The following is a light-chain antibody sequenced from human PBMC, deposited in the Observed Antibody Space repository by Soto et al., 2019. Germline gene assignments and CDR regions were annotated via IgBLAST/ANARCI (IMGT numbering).Light chain of an antibody. Sequence: EIVLTQSPGTLSLSPGERATLSCRASQSVSSNFLAWYQQKPGQAPRLLIYGASSRATGIPDRFSGSGSGTDFTLTISRLEPEDFAVYYCQQYDSSPLTFGGATKVEIK. CDR2: GAS. CDR1: QSVSSNF. CDR3: QQYDSSPLT. J-gene: IGKJ4*01. V-gene: IGKV3-20*01.